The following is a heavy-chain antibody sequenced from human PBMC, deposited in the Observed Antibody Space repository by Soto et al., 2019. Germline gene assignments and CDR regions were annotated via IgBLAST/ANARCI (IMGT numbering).Heavy chain of an antibody. CDR2: INAGNGNT. D-gene: IGHD6-19*01. V-gene: IGHV1-3*01. J-gene: IGHJ6*03. CDR3: ARDGAVGYSSGWYIRYYYYMDV. Sequence: ASVKVSCKASGYTFTSYAMHWVRRAPGQRLEWMGWINAGNGNTKYSQKFQGRVTITRDTSASTAYMELSSLRSEDTAVYYCARDGAVGYSSGWYIRYYYYMDVWGKGTTVTVSS. CDR1: GYTFTSYA.